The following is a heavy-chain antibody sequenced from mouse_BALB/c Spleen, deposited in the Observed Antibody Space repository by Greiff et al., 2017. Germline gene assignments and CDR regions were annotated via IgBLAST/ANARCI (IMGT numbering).Heavy chain of an antibody. D-gene: IGHD2-14*01. CDR1: GFSLTSYG. CDR3: AKTDRYEGYYAMDY. J-gene: IGHJ4*01. CDR2: IWRGGST. Sequence: VQRVESGPSLVQPSQSLSITCTVSGFSLTSYGVHWVRQSPGKGLEWLGVIWRGGSTDYNAAFMSRLSITKDNSKGQVFFKMNSLQADDTAIYYCAKTDRYEGYYAMDYWGEGTSVTVSS. V-gene: IGHV2-5-1*01.